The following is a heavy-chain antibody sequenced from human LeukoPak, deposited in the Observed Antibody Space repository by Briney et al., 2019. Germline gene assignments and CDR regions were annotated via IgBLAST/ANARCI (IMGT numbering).Heavy chain of an antibody. CDR3: AAIVGATTHCYYGMDV. D-gene: IGHD1-26*01. Sequence: KPSETLSLTCTVSGGSISSYYWSWIRQPPGKGLEWIGYIYYSGSTNYNPSLKSRVTISVDTSKNQFSLKLSSVTAADTAVYYCAAIVGATTHCYYGMDVWGQGTTVTVSS. CDR1: GGSISSYY. J-gene: IGHJ6*02. CDR2: IYYSGST. V-gene: IGHV4-59*08.